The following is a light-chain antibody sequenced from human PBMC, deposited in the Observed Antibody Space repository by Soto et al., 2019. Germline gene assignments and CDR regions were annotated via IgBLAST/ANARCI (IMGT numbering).Light chain of an antibody. CDR2: DAS. J-gene: IGKJ3*01. V-gene: IGKV3-11*01. CDR1: PSVSNS. CDR3: QQRSNWVFT. Sequence: ESVLTQSPATLSLSPGERATLSCRASPSVSNSLAWYQHKPGQAPRLLIYDASNRATGVPTRFSGSGSGTDFTLTISSLEPEDFAVYYCQQRSNWVFTFGPGTKVDIK.